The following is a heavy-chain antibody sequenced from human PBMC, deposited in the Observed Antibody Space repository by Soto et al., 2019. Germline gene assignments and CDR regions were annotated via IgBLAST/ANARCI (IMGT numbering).Heavy chain of an antibody. CDR2: INHSGST. D-gene: IGHD1-20*01. CDR3: ARVYNWNYSYYYYMDV. Sequence: SETLSLTCAVYGGSFSGYYWSWIRQPPGKGLEWIGEINHSGSTNYNPSLKSRVTISVDTSKNQFSLKLSSVTAADTAVYYCARVYNWNYSYYYYMDVWGKGTTVTVSS. J-gene: IGHJ6*03. CDR1: GGSFSGYY. V-gene: IGHV4-34*01.